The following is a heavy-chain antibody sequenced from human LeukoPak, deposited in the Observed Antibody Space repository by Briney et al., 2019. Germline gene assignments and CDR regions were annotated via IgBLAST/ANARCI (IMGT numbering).Heavy chain of an antibody. D-gene: IGHD6-13*01. CDR2: IIPIFGTA. CDR1: GGTFSSYA. J-gene: IGHJ3*02. Sequence: SVKVSCKASGGTFSSYAISWVRQAPGQGLEWMGGIIPIFGTANYAQKFQGRVTITADESTSTAYMELSSLRSEDTAVYYCARDLKSAIAAAGTDAFDIWGQGTMVTVSS. CDR3: ARDLKSAIAAAGTDAFDI. V-gene: IGHV1-69*13.